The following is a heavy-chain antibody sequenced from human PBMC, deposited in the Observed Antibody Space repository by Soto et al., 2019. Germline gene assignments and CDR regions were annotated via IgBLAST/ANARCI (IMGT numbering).Heavy chain of an antibody. D-gene: IGHD3-3*01. CDR3: ARGGVSTRTFDY. CDR2: IYPSDSDT. Sequence: GESLKISCKGSVYSFAGYWIACVGQMPGKGLELMGIIYPSDSDTRYRPSFQGQVTISADKSISSAYLQWSSLRASDTAMYYCARGGVSTRTFDYWGQGTPVTVYS. J-gene: IGHJ4*02. V-gene: IGHV5-51*01. CDR1: VYSFAGYW.